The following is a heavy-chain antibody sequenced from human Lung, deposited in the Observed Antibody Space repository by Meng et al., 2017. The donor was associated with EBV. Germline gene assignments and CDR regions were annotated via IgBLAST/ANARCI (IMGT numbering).Heavy chain of an antibody. J-gene: IGHJ4*02. CDR2: IIHGGSP. V-gene: IGHV4-34*12. CDR3: ARRPTGIDY. D-gene: IGHD2-8*02. CDR1: GGSLSCGY. Sequence: QVQLRTGGAGLLKPSEPLALTCAVNGGSLSCGYWNWIRQPPGKGLEWIGEIIHGGSPSYNPSLKSRVTISIDTSKNQLSLMLSSVTAADTAVYYCARRPTGIDYWGQGTLVTVSS.